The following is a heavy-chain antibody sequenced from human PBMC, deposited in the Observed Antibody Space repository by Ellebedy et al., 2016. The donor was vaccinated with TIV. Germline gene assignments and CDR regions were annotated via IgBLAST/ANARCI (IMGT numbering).Heavy chain of an antibody. V-gene: IGHV3-23*01. CDR2: IGISGAGGAST. J-gene: IGHJ4*02. Sequence: GESLKISCVASGFPFSSYAMNWVRQAPGKGLEWVSGIGISGAGGASTYSADSVRCRFTVSRDNSRNTVFLQLTSLRAEDTAVYYCAADRYCSGGNCYWVDYWGQGTLVTVSS. D-gene: IGHD2-15*01. CDR1: GFPFSSYA. CDR3: AADRYCSGGNCYWVDY.